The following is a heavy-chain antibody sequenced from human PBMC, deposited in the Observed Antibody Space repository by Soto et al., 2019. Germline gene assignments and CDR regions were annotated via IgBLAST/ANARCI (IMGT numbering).Heavy chain of an antibody. CDR2: ISGSGGST. J-gene: IGHJ4*02. CDR3: AKATPTIVGATYFDY. D-gene: IGHD1-26*01. Sequence: VGALRLSCAASGFTFSSYAMSWVRQAPGKGLEWVSAISGSGGSTYYADSVKGRFTISRDNSKNTLYLQMNSLRAEDTAVYYCAKATPTIVGATYFDYWGQGTLVTVSS. V-gene: IGHV3-23*01. CDR1: GFTFSSYA.